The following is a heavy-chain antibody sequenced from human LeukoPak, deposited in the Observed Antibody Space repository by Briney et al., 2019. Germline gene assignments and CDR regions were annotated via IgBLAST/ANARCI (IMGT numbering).Heavy chain of an antibody. CDR2: IWYDGSNK. V-gene: IGHV3-33*06. J-gene: IGHJ4*02. Sequence: GRSLRLSCAASGFTFSSYGMHWVRQAPGKGLEWVAVIWYDGSNKYYADSVKGRFTISRDNSKNTLYLQMNSLRAEDTAVYYCAKSGPGSGCIDYWGQGTLVTVSS. CDR3: AKSGPGSGCIDY. CDR1: GFTFSSYG. D-gene: IGHD6-19*01.